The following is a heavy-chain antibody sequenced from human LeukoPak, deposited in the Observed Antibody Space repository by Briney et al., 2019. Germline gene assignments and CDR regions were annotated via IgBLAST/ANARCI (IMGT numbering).Heavy chain of an antibody. Sequence: PSETLSLTCTVSGGSISSSSYYWGWIRQPPGKGLEWIGSIYYSGSTYYNPSLKSRVTISVDTSKNQFSLKLSSVTAADTAVYYCARLGLRPRSYYYYYMDVWGKGTTVTISS. CDR3: ARLGLRPRSYYYYYMDV. D-gene: IGHD5-12*01. J-gene: IGHJ6*03. V-gene: IGHV4-39*07. CDR2: IYYSGST. CDR1: GGSISSSSYY.